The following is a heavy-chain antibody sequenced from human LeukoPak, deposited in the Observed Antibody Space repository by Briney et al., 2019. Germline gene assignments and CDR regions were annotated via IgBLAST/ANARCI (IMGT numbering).Heavy chain of an antibody. Sequence: PGGSLRLSCAASGFTFDDYDMSWVRQAPGKGMEWVSGIHWNGGSPGYADSVKGRFTISRDNAKNSLYLQMNSLRAEDTALYYCARVDAISHIDWGFGGHSNNFDYWGQGTLVTVSS. CDR3: ARVDAISHIDWGFGGHSNNFDY. CDR2: IHWNGGSP. CDR1: GFTFDDYD. D-gene: IGHD3-9*01. J-gene: IGHJ4*02. V-gene: IGHV3-20*04.